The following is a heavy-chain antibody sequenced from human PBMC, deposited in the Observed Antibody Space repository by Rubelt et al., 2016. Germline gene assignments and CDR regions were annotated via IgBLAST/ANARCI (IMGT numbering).Heavy chain of an antibody. J-gene: IGHJ4*02. Sequence: EVQLVESGGGLVQPGGSLRLSCVASGFTFSSYSMNWVRQAPVKGLEWVSYISSSSSTIYYADFVKGRFTISRDNAKNALYLQMNSLRDEDTAVYYCARASIAAAGFDYWGQGTLVTVSS. CDR3: ARASIAAAGFDY. V-gene: IGHV3-48*02. CDR1: GFTFSSYS. D-gene: IGHD6-13*01. CDR2: ISSSSSTI.